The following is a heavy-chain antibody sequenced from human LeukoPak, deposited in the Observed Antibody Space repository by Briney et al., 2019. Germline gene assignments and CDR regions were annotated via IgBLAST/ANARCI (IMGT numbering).Heavy chain of an antibody. CDR1: GFNFTEAW. J-gene: IGHJ4*02. Sequence: GGSLRLSCVASGFNFTEAWMTWVRQAPGKGLEWVGLLKSKTDGGTTHYATSAKGRFTVSRDDSQNALYLEMISLRIEDTAVYFCMADLDYWGQGTLVTVSS. V-gene: IGHV3-15*01. CDR3: MADLDY. CDR2: LKSKTDGGTT.